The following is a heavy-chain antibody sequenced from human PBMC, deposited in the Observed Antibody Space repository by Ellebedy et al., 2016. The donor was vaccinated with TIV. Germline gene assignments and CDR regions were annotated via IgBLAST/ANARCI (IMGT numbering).Heavy chain of an antibody. Sequence: GESLKISCAASGFTFRSYWMSWVRQAPGKGLERVANIKQDGSEKYYVDSVKGRFTISRDNAKNSLYLQMNSLRAEDTAVYYCARDRSTRDGYNFGTRGAFDIWGQGTMVTVSS. CDR2: IKQDGSEK. J-gene: IGHJ3*02. D-gene: IGHD5-24*01. CDR3: ARDRSTRDGYNFGTRGAFDI. CDR1: GFTFRSYW. V-gene: IGHV3-7*01.